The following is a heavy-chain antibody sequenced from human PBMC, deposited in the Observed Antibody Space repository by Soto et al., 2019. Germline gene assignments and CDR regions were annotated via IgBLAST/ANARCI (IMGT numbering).Heavy chain of an antibody. V-gene: IGHV4-61*01. Sequence: SETLSLTCTVSGGSVSSGSYYWSWIRQPPGKGLENLGYIYYSESTNYNPSFKSRVTISVDTSKNQFSLKLSSVTAADTAVYYCARRYGDAVDFWGQGTLVTVSS. D-gene: IGHD4-17*01. CDR2: IYYSEST. J-gene: IGHJ4*02. CDR1: GGSVSSGSYY. CDR3: ARRYGDAVDF.